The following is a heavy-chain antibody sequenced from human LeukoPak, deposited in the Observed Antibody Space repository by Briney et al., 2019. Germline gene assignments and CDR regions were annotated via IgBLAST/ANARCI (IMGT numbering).Heavy chain of an antibody. V-gene: IGHV1-2*02. J-gene: IGHJ6*03. D-gene: IGHD5-18*01. CDR2: INPNSGGT. CDR1: GYTFTGYY. Sequence: ASVKVSCKASGYTFTGYYMQWVRQAPGQGLEWMGWINPNSGGTNYAQKFQGRVTMTRDTSISTAYMELSRLRSDDTAVYYCARRGYSYGYYYYYYTDVWGKGTTVTISS. CDR3: ARRGYSYGYYYYYYTDV.